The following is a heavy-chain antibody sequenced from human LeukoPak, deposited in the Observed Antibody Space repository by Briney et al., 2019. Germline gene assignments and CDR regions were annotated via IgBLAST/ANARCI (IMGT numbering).Heavy chain of an antibody. V-gene: IGHV1-24*01. Sequence: GASVKVSCKVSGYTLTELSMHWVRQAPGKGLEWMGGFDPEDGETIYAQKLQGRVTMTTDTSTSTAYMELRSLRSDDTAVYYCARDVDFWSGYSLFDYWGQGTLVTVSS. CDR2: FDPEDGET. D-gene: IGHD3-3*01. CDR3: ARDVDFWSGYSLFDY. CDR1: GYTLTELS. J-gene: IGHJ4*02.